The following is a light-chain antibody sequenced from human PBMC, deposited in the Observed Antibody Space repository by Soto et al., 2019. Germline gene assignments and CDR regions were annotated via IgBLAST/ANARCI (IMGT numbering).Light chain of an antibody. CDR1: QDISNY. Sequence: DFQMTQSPSSLSASVGDRVTITCQASQDISNYLNWYQQKPGRAPKLLIYDASTLERGVPSRFSGTGSGTLFTFAISSLQPEDIGIYYWQQSYNLPITFGQGTRLEIK. J-gene: IGKJ5*01. V-gene: IGKV1-33*01. CDR2: DAS. CDR3: QQSYNLPIT.